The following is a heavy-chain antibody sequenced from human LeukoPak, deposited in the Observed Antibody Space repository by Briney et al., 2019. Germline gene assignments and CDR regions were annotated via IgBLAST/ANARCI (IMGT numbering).Heavy chain of an antibody. CDR1: GGSFSGYY. J-gene: IGHJ4*02. CDR3: ARENSSTVDY. Sequence: SGTLSLTCAVYGGSFSGYYWSWIRQPPGKGLEWIGEINHSGSTNYNPSLKSRVTISVDTSKNQFSLKLSSVTAADTAVYYCARENSSTVDYWGQGTLVTVSS. D-gene: IGHD6-13*01. CDR2: INHSGST. V-gene: IGHV4-34*01.